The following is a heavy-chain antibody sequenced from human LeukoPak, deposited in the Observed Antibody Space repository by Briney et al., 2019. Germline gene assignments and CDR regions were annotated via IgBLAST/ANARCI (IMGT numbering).Heavy chain of an antibody. CDR2: MNPNSGDT. Sequence: ASVKVSCKASGYTFTSYDINWVRQATGQGLEWMGWMNPNSGDTGYAQKFQGRVTMTRNTSISTAYMELSSLRSEDTAVYYCARGSPLWFGELFYDYWGQGTLVTVSS. CDR1: GYTFTSYD. J-gene: IGHJ4*02. CDR3: ARGSPLWFGELFYDY. V-gene: IGHV1-8*01. D-gene: IGHD3-10*01.